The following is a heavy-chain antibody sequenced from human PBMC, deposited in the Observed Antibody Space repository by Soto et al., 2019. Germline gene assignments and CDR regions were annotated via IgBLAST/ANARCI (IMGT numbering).Heavy chain of an antibody. CDR3: ARVLGGYPNFEF. J-gene: IGHJ4*02. CDR1: GFTVSSYG. Sequence: QVQLVESGGGVVQPGRSLRLSCAASGFTVSSYGLHWVRQAPGKGLEWLAFISYDGSDKFYADSVKGRFTISRDSSKNTLYLQMNSLRAEDTAVYYCARVLGGYPNFEFWVQGTLVTVSS. CDR2: ISYDGSDK. V-gene: IGHV3-30-3*01. D-gene: IGHD3-22*01.